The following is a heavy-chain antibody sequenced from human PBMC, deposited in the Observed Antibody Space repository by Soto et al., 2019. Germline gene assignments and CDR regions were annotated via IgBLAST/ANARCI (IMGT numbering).Heavy chain of an antibody. D-gene: IGHD5-12*01. CDR1: GFTFSSYA. CDR2: ISYDGSNK. CDR3: ASSAYSGYAGSGMDV. J-gene: IGHJ6*02. V-gene: IGHV3-30-3*01. Sequence: PGGSLRLCCAASGFTFSSYAMHWVRQAPGKGLEWVAVISYDGSNKYYADSVKGRFTISRDNSKNTLYLQMNSLRAEDTAVYYCASSAYSGYAGSGMDVWGQGTTVTVSS.